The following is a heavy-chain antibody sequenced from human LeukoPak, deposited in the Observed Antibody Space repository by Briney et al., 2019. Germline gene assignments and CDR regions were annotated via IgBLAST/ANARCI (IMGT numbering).Heavy chain of an antibody. V-gene: IGHV1-2*02. J-gene: IGHJ4*02. CDR1: GYTXTDYY. CDR3: ARGRNIEMTTMSGGSDY. D-gene: IGHD5-24*01. Sequence: ASVKVSCKASGYTXTDYYMHWVRQAPGQGLEWMGWLNPNSGDTNYAQKFQGRVSMTRDTSISTAYMDLSDLRSDDTAVYYCARGRNIEMTTMSGGSDYWGQGTLATVSS. CDR2: LNPNSGDT.